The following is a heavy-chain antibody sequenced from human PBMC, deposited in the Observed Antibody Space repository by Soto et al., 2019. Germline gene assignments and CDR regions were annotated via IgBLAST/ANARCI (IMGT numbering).Heavy chain of an antibody. CDR2: IYYNDDR. D-gene: IGHD5-12*01. V-gene: IGHV2-5*01. Sequence: QITLQESGPTLVKPTQTLTLTCTFSGFSFTTAGVAVGWIRQTPGGALEWLTLIYYNDDRRFSPSLKTRLTITGDTSKNQVVLSLTNVDPGDTATYFCAHSDGGYEIIYFDFWGQGNPVTVSS. CDR1: GFSFTTAGVA. J-gene: IGHJ4*02. CDR3: AHSDGGYEIIYFDF.